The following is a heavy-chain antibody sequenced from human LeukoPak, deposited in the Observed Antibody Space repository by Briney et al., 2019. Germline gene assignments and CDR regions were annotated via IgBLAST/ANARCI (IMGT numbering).Heavy chain of an antibody. J-gene: IGHJ3*02. V-gene: IGHV1-69*02. CDR1: GGTFSSYS. Sequence: SVKLSCKAAGGTFSSYSISWVRRAPGQPLEWMGRIIRILGIANYSQKFQGRGTITADKSTSTAYMELSSLRSEDPAVYYCTRSSTQVVVPAADGAFDIWGQGKMVTVSS. CDR3: TRSSTQVVVPAADGAFDI. D-gene: IGHD2-2*01. CDR2: IIRILGIA.